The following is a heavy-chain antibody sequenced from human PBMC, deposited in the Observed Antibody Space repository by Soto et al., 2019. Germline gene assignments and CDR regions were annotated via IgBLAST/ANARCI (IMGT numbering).Heavy chain of an antibody. J-gene: IGHJ6*02. Sequence: ASVKVSCKASGYTFTGYYMHWVRQAPGQGLEWMGWINPNSGGTNYAQNFQGRVTMTRDTSISTAYMELSRLRSDDTAVYYCARTHYYDSSGYGMYVWGQGTTVTVSS. CDR2: INPNSGGT. D-gene: IGHD3-22*01. CDR1: GYTFTGYY. CDR3: ARTHYYDSSGYGMYV. V-gene: IGHV1-2*02.